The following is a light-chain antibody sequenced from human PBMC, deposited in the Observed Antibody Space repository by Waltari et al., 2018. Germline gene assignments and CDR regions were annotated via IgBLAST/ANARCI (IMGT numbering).Light chain of an antibody. CDR3: QQYGSSIMYT. CDR1: QSLTKRY. J-gene: IGKJ2*01. V-gene: IGKV3-20*01. Sequence: EVVLTQSPDTLSLSPGEIATLSCRASQSLTKRYLAWYQQKPGQAPRLLIYGASSRAAGIPYRFSGSGSGTDFTLTISRLEPEDFAVYYCQQYGSSIMYTFGQGTKLEIK. CDR2: GAS.